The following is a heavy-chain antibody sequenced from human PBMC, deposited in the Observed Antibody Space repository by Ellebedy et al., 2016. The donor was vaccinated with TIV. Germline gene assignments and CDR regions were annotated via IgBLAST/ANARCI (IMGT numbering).Heavy chain of an antibody. CDR3: ARGGIVVAVDF. J-gene: IGHJ4*02. D-gene: IGHD6-19*01. Sequence: SETLSLXXTASGGSISSSSYYWGWIRQPPGRGLEWIGTIYYSGTTYYNPSLKSRVTISVDTSKNQFSLKLTSVTAADTAVYYCARGGIVVAVDFWGQGTLVAVSS. CDR1: GGSISSSSYY. V-gene: IGHV4-39*07. CDR2: IYYSGTT.